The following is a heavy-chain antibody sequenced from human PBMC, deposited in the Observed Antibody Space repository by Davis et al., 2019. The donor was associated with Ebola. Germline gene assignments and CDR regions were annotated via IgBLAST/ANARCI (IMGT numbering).Heavy chain of an antibody. CDR1: GGSFSGYY. Sequence: PSETLSLTCAVYGGSFSGYYWSWIRQPPGKGLEWIGEINHSGSTNYNPSLKSRVTISVDTSKNQFSLKLSSVTAADTAVYYCARGGYCSGGSCYIVGWFDPWGQGTLVTVSS. CDR2: INHSGST. CDR3: ARGGYCSGGSCYIVGWFDP. D-gene: IGHD2-15*01. V-gene: IGHV4-34*01. J-gene: IGHJ5*02.